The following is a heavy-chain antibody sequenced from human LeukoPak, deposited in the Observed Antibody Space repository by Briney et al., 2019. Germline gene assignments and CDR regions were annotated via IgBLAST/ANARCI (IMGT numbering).Heavy chain of an antibody. D-gene: IGHD3-22*01. CDR2: IYYTGST. V-gene: IGHV4-59*01. J-gene: IGHJ4*02. CDR1: GGYISGYY. CDR3: ARGSFDSSGNYYFDY. Sequence: SETLSLTCTVSGGYISGYYWSWIRQPPGKGMEWIGYIYYTGSTNYNPSLKGRVTTSVDTSEKQFSLKLWSVTAADTAVYYCARGSFDSSGNYYFDYWGRGTLVAVSS.